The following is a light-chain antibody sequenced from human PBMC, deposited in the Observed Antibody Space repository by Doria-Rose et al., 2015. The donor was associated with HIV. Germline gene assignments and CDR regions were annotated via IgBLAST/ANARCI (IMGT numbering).Light chain of an antibody. J-gene: IGKJ1*01. V-gene: IGKV3-20*01. CDR2: DGS. CDR3: HQYGTSWT. CDR1: QSFGSTY. Sequence: TQSPGTLSLSPGERATLSCRASQSFGSTYLAWYQQKPGQAANILIYDGSTRATGIPDRFSASGSGTDFTLTINRLEPEDFALYYCHQYGTSWTFGQGTKVEI.